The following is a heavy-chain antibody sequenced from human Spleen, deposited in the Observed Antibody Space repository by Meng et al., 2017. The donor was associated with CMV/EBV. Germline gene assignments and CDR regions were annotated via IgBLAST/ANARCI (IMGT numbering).Heavy chain of an antibody. J-gene: IGHJ4*02. CDR3: STEGSSYDFWSGYHVIDS. CDR1: DHY. Sequence: DHYKDRVRQTQGKGQEWVGRARNKAYTQATEYDASVKGRFNISRDDSKNTLYLQMNSLKTEDTAVYYCSTEGSSYDFWSGYHVIDSWGQGTLVTVSS. CDR2: ARNKAYTQAT. V-gene: IGHV3-72*01. D-gene: IGHD3-3*01.